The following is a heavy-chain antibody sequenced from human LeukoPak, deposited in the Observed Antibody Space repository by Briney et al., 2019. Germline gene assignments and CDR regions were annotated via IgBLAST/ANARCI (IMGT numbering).Heavy chain of an antibody. J-gene: IGHJ6*03. Sequence: SETLSLTCTVSGGSISSYYWSWIRQPAGKGLEWIGRIYTSGSTNYNPSLKSRVTMSVDTSKNQFPLKLSSVTAADTAVYYCARGNGYDFWSGYYIPAYYYYMNVWGKGTTVTVSS. CDR2: IYTSGST. CDR3: ARGNGYDFWSGYYIPAYYYYMNV. CDR1: GGSISSYY. D-gene: IGHD3-3*01. V-gene: IGHV4-4*07.